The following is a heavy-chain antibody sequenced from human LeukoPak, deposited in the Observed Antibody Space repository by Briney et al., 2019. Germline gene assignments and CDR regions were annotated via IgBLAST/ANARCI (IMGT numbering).Heavy chain of an antibody. CDR3: ARDSIMITFGGVSNPFDP. J-gene: IGHJ5*02. Sequence: PGGSLRLSCAASGFTFSDYYMSWIRRAPGKGLEWVSYISSSGSTIYYADSVKGRFTISRDNAKNSLYLQMNSLRAEDTAVYYCARDSIMITFGGVSNPFDPWGQGTLVTVSS. CDR1: GFTFSDYY. D-gene: IGHD3-16*01. CDR2: ISSSGSTI. V-gene: IGHV3-11*01.